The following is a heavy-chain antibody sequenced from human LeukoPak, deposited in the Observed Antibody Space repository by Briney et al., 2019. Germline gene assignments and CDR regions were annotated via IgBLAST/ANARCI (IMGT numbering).Heavy chain of an antibody. J-gene: IGHJ4*02. CDR3: ARGRDSSGWYNPLDY. D-gene: IGHD6-19*01. CDR1: GFTFSSYA. Sequence: LGGSLRLSCVASGFTFSSYAMHWVRQAPGKGLEYVSAISSNGGSTYYANSVKGRFTISRDNSKNTLYLQMGSLRAEDMAVYYCARGRDSSGWYNPLDYWGQGTLVTVSS. CDR2: ISSNGGST. V-gene: IGHV3-64*01.